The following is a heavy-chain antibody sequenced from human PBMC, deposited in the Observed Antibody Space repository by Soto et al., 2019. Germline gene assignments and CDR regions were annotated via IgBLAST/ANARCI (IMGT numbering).Heavy chain of an antibody. CDR2: IIPIFGTA. J-gene: IGHJ6*02. Sequence: QVQLVQSGAEVKKPGSSVKVSCKASGGTFSSYAISWVRQAPGQGLEWMGGIIPIFGTANYAQKFQGRVTITADESTSTAYMELSSLRSEDTAVYYCARDPLESITGTTAYYGMDVCGQGTTVTFSS. CDR1: GGTFSSYA. CDR3: ARDPLESITGTTAYYGMDV. D-gene: IGHD1-7*01. V-gene: IGHV1-69*12.